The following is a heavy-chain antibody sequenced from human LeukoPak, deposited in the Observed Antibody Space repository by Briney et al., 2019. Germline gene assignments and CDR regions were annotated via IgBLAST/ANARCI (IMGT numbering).Heavy chain of an antibody. CDR3: AHIILGSGYSCYDY. J-gene: IGHJ4*02. D-gene: IGHD3-22*01. CDR1: GFSLSTSGVG. CDR2: IYWDDDK. V-gene: IGHV2-5*02. Sequence: SGPTLVKPTQTLTLTCTFSGFSLSTSGVGVGWVRQPPGKALEWLALIYWDDDKRYSPSLKSRLTITKDTYKNQVVLTMTNMDPVDTATYYCAHIILGSGYSCYDYWGQGTLVTVSS.